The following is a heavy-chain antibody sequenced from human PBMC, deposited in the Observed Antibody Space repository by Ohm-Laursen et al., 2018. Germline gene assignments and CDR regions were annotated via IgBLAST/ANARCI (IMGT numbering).Heavy chain of an antibody. D-gene: IGHD4-17*01. J-gene: IGHJ4*02. CDR1: GFTFRTYS. V-gene: IGHV3-48*01. Sequence: GSLRLSCAASGFTFRTYSMNWVRQSPGKGLEWLSYIDASGGTIYYADSVKGRPTISRDNAKNSLYLQMSGLRGEDTAVYYCARGAPFYGGFDYWGQGTLVTVSS. CDR2: IDASGGTI. CDR3: ARGAPFYGGFDY.